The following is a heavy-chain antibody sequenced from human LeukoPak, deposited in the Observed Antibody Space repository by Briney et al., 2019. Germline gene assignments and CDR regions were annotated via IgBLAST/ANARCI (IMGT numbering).Heavy chain of an antibody. CDR1: RFSLRQYA. V-gene: IGHV3-23*01. CDR2: ISGSGGST. J-gene: IGHJ2*01. CDR3: AKDRHYYDSSGYYYWNFDI. Sequence: GWSLTLSCAHSRFSLRQYALILVGQAPGTGLEWVSAISGSGGSTYYADSVKGRFTISRDNSKNTLYLQMNSLRAEDTAVYYCAKDRHYYDSSGYYYWNFDIWGRGTLVTVSS. D-gene: IGHD3-22*01.